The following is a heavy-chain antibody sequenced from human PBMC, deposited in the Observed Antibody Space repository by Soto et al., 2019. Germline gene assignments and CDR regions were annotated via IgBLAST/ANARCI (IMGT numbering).Heavy chain of an antibody. D-gene: IGHD3-22*01. J-gene: IGHJ3*02. Sequence: GESLKISCKGSGYIFTSYWICWVRQMPGKGLEWMGIIYPGDSDTRYSPSFQGQVTISADKSISTAYLQWSSLKASDTAMYYCARRAAGYYDSSGYSDAFDIWGQGTMVTVSS. CDR1: GYIFTSYW. CDR3: ARRAAGYYDSSGYSDAFDI. CDR2: IYPGDSDT. V-gene: IGHV5-51*01.